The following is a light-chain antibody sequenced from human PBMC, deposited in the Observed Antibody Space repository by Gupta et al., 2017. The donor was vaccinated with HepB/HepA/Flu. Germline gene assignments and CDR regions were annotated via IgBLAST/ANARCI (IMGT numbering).Light chain of an antibody. CDR2: WAS. CDR3: HQEYNGPIA. J-gene: IGKJ5*01. V-gene: IGKV4-1*01. CDR1: QTIRNRYNNENH. Sequence: DIVMTQSPDSLALSLGARATINCKPSQTIRNRYNNENHLAWYQQKTGQPPHLLIYWASTRESGVPDRFSGSGYGTDFTLTISSRQAEDVAIYYCHQEYNGPIAFGQGTHLEIK.